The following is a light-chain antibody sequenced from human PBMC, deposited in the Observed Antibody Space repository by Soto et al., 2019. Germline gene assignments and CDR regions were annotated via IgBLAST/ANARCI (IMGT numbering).Light chain of an antibody. J-gene: IGLJ2*01. CDR2: DVS. V-gene: IGLV2-14*01. CDR1: SSDVGGYNY. Sequence: QSALTQPASVSGSPGQSITISCTGTSSDVGGYNYVSWYQQHPGKAPKLMSYDVSNRPSGASNRFSGSKSGNTASLTISGLQAEDEADYYCTSYTSSSTILFGGGTKLTVL. CDR3: TSYTSSSTIL.